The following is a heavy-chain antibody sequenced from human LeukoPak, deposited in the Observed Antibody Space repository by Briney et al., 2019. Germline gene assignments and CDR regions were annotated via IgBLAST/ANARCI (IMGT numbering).Heavy chain of an antibody. CDR3: AKDSRHIVVVTAIPPYYFDY. CDR1: GFTFSSYA. Sequence: GGSLRLSCAASGFTFSSYAMSWVRQAPGKGLEWVAVISYDGSDKYFADSVKGRFTISRDNSKNTLYLQMNSLRAEDTAVYYCAKDSRHIVVVTAIPPYYFDYWGQGTLVTVSS. J-gene: IGHJ4*02. D-gene: IGHD2-21*02. V-gene: IGHV3-30*18. CDR2: ISYDGSDK.